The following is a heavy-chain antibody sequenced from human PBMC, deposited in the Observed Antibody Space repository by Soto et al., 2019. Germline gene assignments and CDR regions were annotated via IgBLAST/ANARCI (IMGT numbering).Heavy chain of an antibody. CDR1: GFTFSSYG. J-gene: IGHJ6*02. D-gene: IGHD6-13*01. CDR2: ISYDGSNK. V-gene: IGHV3-30*18. CDR3: AKDGDGPPSYSSSHYYYGMDV. Sequence: GGSLRLSCAASGFTFSSYGMHWVRQAPGKGLEWVAVISYDGSNKYYADSVKGRFTISRDNSKNTLYLQMNSLRAEDTAVYYCAKDGDGPPSYSSSHYYYGMDVWGQGTTVTVSS.